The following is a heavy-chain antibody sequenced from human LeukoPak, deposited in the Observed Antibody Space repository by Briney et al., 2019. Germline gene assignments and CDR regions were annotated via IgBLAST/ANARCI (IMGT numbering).Heavy chain of an antibody. J-gene: IGHJ3*02. V-gene: IGHV5-51*01. CDR3: AKFHYYYGSGIFDAFDI. D-gene: IGHD3-10*01. CDR2: IYPGDSDT. Sequence: GESLKISCXGSGYSFMNNWIGWVRQMPGKGLEWMGFIYPGDSDTRYSPSFQGQVTISADKSISTAYLQWSSLRASDTAMYYCAKFHYYYGSGIFDAFDIWGLRTMVTVSS. CDR1: GYSFMNNW.